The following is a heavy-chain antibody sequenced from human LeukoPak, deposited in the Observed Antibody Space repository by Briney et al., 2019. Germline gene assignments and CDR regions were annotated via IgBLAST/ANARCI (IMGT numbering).Heavy chain of an antibody. CDR1: GYSFTTHW. D-gene: IGHD3-16*01. J-gene: IGHJ4*02. CDR3: ARSRYDYIWGSDKFFDY. Sequence: GESLKISCKGSGYSFTTHWIGWVRQMPGKAPEWMGVIYPGDSDTKYSPPLQGQVTITVETSIRTAYLQWRSLKAADSAVYFCARSRYDYIWGSDKFFDYWGQGTRVTVSA. V-gene: IGHV5-51*01. CDR2: IYPGDSDT.